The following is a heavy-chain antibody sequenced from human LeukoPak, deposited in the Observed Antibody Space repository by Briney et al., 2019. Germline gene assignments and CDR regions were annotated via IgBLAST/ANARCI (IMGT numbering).Heavy chain of an antibody. V-gene: IGHV4-31*03. CDR2: IYYRGST. CDR1: GGSISSGGYY. D-gene: IGHD6-6*01. J-gene: IGHJ4*02. CDR3: AREDRSSSRYFDY. Sequence: KSSETLSLTCTVSGGSISSGGYYWSWIRQHPGKGLEWIGYIYYRGSTYYNPSLKSRVTISVDTSKNQFSLKLSSVTAADTAVYYCAREDRSSSRYFDYWGQGTLVTVSS.